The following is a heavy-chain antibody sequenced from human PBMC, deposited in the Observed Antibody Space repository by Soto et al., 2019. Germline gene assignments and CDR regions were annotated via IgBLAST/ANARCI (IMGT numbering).Heavy chain of an antibody. D-gene: IGHD6-19*01. CDR3: ATLAGDLFDY. V-gene: IGHV5-10-1*01. J-gene: IGHJ4*02. CDR1: GYSFTSYW. Sequence: EESLKSSCKGSGYSFTSYWISWVRQMPGKGLEWMGRIDPSDSYTNYSPSFQGHVTISADKSISTAYLQWSSLKASDTAMYYCATLAGDLFDYWGQGTLVTVSS. CDR2: IDPSDSYT.